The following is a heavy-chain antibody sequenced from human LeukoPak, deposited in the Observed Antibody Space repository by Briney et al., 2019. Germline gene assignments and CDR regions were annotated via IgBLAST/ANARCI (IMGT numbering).Heavy chain of an antibody. Sequence: PSETLSLTCTVSGYSISSGYYWGWIRQPRGKGLEWIGSIYHSGSTYYNPSLKSRVTISVDTSKNQFSLKLSSVTAADTAVYYCARFSGYPYYYYYYYMNVWGKGTTVTVSS. J-gene: IGHJ6*03. V-gene: IGHV4-38-2*02. D-gene: IGHD3-22*01. CDR3: ARFSGYPYYYYYYYMNV. CDR1: GYSISSGYY. CDR2: IYHSGST.